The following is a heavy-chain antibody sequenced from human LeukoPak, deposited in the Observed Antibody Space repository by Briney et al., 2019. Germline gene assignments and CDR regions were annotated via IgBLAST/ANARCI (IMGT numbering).Heavy chain of an antibody. D-gene: IGHD2-8*01. CDR2: ISYDGSDK. V-gene: IGHV3-30*18. CDR3: AKGCTLFGLKDAFDV. CDR1: GLSHSSYG. J-gene: IGHJ3*01. Sequence: SLRLPCAASGLSHSSYGMHWAPDARGKGLEWVAIISYDGSDKYYADSVKGRFTISRDNSKNTLYLQMNSLRAEDTAVYYCAKGCTLFGLKDAFDVWGQGTMVTVSS.